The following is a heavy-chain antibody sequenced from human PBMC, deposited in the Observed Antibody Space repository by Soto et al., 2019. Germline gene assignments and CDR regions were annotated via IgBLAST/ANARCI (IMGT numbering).Heavy chain of an antibody. J-gene: IGHJ3*02. D-gene: IGHD3-16*02. CDR3: ARDADDYGWGSYLVGGDAFDI. CDR2: INHSGST. CDR1: GGSFSGYY. Sequence: KTSETLSLTCAVYGGSFSGYYWSWIRQPPGKGLEWIGEINHSGSTNYNPSLKSRVTISVDTSKNQFSLKLSSVTAADTAVYYCARDADDYGWGSYLVGGDAFDIWGQGTMVTVSS. V-gene: IGHV4-34*01.